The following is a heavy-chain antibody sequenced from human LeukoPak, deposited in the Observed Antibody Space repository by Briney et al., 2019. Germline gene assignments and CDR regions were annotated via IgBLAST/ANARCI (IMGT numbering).Heavy chain of an antibody. CDR1: GGSISSYY. J-gene: IGHJ4*02. V-gene: IGHV4-59*01. D-gene: IGHD6-19*01. Sequence: PSETLSLTCTVSGGSISSYYWSWIRQPPGKGLEWIGYIYYSGSTNYNPSLKSRVTISVDTSKNQFSLKLSSVTAADTAVYYCARLESSGWYSYFDYWGQGTLVTVSS. CDR3: ARLESSGWYSYFDY. CDR2: IYYSGST.